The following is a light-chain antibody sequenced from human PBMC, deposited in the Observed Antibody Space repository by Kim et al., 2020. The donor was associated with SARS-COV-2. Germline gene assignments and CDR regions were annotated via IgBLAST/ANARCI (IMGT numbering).Light chain of an antibody. CDR1: SSNIGRNY. CDR2: ANN. CDR3: AAWDDSLSSYV. Sequence: QLVLAQPPSVSGTPGQRVIMSCSGSSSNIGRNYVYWYQQVPGTAPKLLVFANNLRPLGGPERFSGSRSGTSASLAISGLRSEDEADYYCAAWDDSLSSYVFGSGTKVTVL. J-gene: IGLJ1*01. V-gene: IGLV1-47*01.